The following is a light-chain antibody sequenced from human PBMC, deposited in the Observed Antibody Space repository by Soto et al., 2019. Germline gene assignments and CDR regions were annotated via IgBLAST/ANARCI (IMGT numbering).Light chain of an antibody. CDR3: QQYGSAQTWT. V-gene: IGKV3-20*01. CDR1: QSVNNSY. Sequence: EIVLTQSPATLSLSPGERATLSCRASQSVNNSYLAWYQQKPGQAPRLLIYGASSRATGIPDRFSGSGSGTDFALTISRLEPEDFAVYYCQQYGSAQTWTFGQGTKVDIK. CDR2: GAS. J-gene: IGKJ1*01.